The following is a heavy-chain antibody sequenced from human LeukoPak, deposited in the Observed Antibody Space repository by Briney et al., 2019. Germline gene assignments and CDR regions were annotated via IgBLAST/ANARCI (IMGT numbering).Heavy chain of an antibody. CDR2: LYSGGDT. Sequence: GGSLRLSCAASGFTVGTKYMNWVRQAPGKGLEWVSILYSGGDTYYADSVKGRFTISRDNSRNTLSLRMNSLRVEDTAVYYCARVGDHYHWYFDLWGRGTLVTVSS. CDR1: GFTVGTKY. J-gene: IGHJ2*01. D-gene: IGHD3-10*01. V-gene: IGHV3-53*01. CDR3: ARVGDHYHWYFDL.